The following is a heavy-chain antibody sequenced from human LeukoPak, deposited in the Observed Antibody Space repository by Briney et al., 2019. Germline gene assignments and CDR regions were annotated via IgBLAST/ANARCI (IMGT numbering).Heavy chain of an antibody. J-gene: IGHJ6*03. CDR2: IKSKTDGWTT. CDR1: GFTFSNAW. CDR3: TTDVDTAMVSDYYYYYYMDV. V-gene: IGHV3-15*01. Sequence: GGSLRLSCAASGFTFSNAWMSWVRQAPGKGLEWVGRIKSKTDGWTTDYAAPVKGRFTISRDDSKNTLYLQMNSLKTEDTAVYYCTTDVDTAMVSDYYYYYYMDVWGKGTTVTVSS. D-gene: IGHD5-18*01.